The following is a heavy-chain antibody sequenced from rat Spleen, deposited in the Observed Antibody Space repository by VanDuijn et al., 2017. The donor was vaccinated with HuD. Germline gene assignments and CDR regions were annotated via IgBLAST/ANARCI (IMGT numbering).Heavy chain of an antibody. V-gene: IGHV5-31*01. Sequence: DSVKGRFTISRNNTKSTLYLQMNSLRSEDTATYYCTRGAPFDYWGQGVMVTVSS. J-gene: IGHJ2*01. CDR3: TRGAPFDY.